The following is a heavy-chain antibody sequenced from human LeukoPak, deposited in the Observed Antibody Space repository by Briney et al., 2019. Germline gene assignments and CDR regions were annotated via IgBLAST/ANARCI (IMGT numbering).Heavy chain of an antibody. V-gene: IGHV1-2*02. D-gene: IGHD2-2*01. J-gene: IGHJ4*02. CDR3: ARDHCSSTSCSIFDY. CDR2: INPSSGGT. CDR1: GYTFTGYY. Sequence: ASVKVSCKASGYTFTGYYMHWVRQAPGQGLEWMGWINPSSGGTNYAQKFQGRVTMTRDTSISTAYMELSRLRSDDTAVYYCARDHCSSTSCSIFDYGGQGTLVTVSS.